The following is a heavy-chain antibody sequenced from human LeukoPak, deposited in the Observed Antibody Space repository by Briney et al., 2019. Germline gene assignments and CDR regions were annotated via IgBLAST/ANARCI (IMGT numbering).Heavy chain of an antibody. CDR1: GFSSSDYS. Sequence: GGSLRLSCAASGFSSSDYSINWVRQAPGKGREWVSFISSGSSTIDYSDSVKGRFTISRDNAKNSVYLQMNSLRAEDTAVYYCARVYRNEEEFWTPNNYMDVWGKGTTVTVSS. CDR3: ARVYRNEEEFWTPNNYMDV. V-gene: IGHV3-48*01. J-gene: IGHJ6*04. CDR2: ISSGSSTI. D-gene: IGHD3/OR15-3a*01.